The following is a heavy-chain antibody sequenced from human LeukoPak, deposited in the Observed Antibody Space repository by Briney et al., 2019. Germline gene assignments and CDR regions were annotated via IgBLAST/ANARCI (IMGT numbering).Heavy chain of an antibody. CDR3: ARAFDYGRHGIDY. D-gene: IGHD4-17*01. J-gene: IGHJ4*02. Sequence: GGSLRLSCAASGFTFSSYAMHWVRQAPGKGLEYVSAISSNGGSTYYANSVKGRFTISRDNSKNTLYLQMNSLRAEDTAVYYCARAFDYGRHGIDYWGQGTLVTVSS. CDR2: ISSNGGST. CDR1: GFTFSSYA. V-gene: IGHV3-64*01.